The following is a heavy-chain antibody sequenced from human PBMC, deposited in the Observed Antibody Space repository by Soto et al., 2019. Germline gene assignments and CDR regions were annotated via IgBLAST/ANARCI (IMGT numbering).Heavy chain of an antibody. V-gene: IGHV1-18*01. CDR2: ISAYSGHT. Sequence: QVHLVQSGAEVQKPGASVRVSCQASGFMFTIYGFTWVRQAPGQGLEWMGWISAYSGHTNYAQKLQGRVTLTTDESTSTAYMELRSLRSDDTAVYYRARRGGSDPNGMDVWGQGTTVTVSS. J-gene: IGHJ6*02. CDR3: ARRGGSDPNGMDV. D-gene: IGHD5-12*01. CDR1: GFMFTIYG.